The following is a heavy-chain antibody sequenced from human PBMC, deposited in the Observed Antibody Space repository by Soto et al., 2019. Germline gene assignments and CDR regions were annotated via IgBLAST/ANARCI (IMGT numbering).Heavy chain of an antibody. J-gene: IGHJ4*02. CDR3: ARAWFGDFVYYFDY. D-gene: IGHD3-10*01. CDR2: ISAYNGNT. CDR1: GYTCTNYA. Sequence: QVQLVQSGAEVKKPGASVTVSCKASGYTCTNYAISWVRQAPGQGLEWMVWISAYNGNTNYAQKLQGRVTMTTDTARSSASMELRSLRSDDTAVYYCARAWFGDFVYYFDYWGQGTLVTVSS. V-gene: IGHV1-18*01.